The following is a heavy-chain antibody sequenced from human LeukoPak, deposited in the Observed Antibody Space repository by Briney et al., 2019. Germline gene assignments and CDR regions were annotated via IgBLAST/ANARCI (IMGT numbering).Heavy chain of an antibody. J-gene: IGHJ3*02. D-gene: IGHD6-19*01. CDR2: ISAYNGNT. Sequence: ASVKVSCKASGYTFTSYGISWVRQAPGQGLEWMGWISAYNGNTNYAQKLQGRVTMTTDTSTSTAYMELRSLRSDDTAVYYCARYRRAVADYGSDAFDIWGQGTMVTVSS. V-gene: IGHV1-18*01. CDR3: ARYRRAVADYGSDAFDI. CDR1: GYTFTSYG.